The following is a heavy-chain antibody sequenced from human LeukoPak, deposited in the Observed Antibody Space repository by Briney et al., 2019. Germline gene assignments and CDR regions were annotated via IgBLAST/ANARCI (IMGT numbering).Heavy chain of an antibody. CDR2: IYPGDSDT. V-gene: IGHV5-51*01. Sequence: GESLKISCKGSGYSFTSYWIGWVRQMPGKGLEWMGVIYPGDSDTRYSPSFQGQVTISADKSISTAYLQWSSLKASDTAMYYCARLAGSPTSGDAFDIWGQGTMVTVSS. D-gene: IGHD3-10*01. J-gene: IGHJ3*02. CDR3: ARLAGSPTSGDAFDI. CDR1: GYSFTSYW.